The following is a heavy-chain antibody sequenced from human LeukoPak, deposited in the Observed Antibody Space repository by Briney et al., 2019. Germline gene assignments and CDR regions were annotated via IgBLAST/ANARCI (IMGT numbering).Heavy chain of an antibody. CDR1: GFTFSSYA. V-gene: IGHV3-30-3*01. CDR2: TSYDGSNK. D-gene: IGHD5-12*01. CDR3: ARGWYFILATISPGGIDY. Sequence: PGRSLRLSCAASGFTFSSYAMHWVRQAPGKGLEWVAVTSYDGSNKYYADSVKGRFTISRDNSKNTLYLQMNSLRAEDTAVYYCARGWYFILATISPGGIDYWGQGTLVTVSS. J-gene: IGHJ4*02.